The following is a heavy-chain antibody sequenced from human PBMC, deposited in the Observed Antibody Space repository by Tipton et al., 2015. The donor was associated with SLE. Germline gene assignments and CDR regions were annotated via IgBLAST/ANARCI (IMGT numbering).Heavy chain of an antibody. Sequence: LRLSCAASGFTFSSYSMNWVRQAPGKGLEWIGSRFRNGHSYYNPSLRSRATISLDTDRNEVSLRLISVTAADTAVYFCVRDPRSLQWYFDFWGKGLLVNVSS. CDR3: VRDPRSLQWYFDF. J-gene: IGHJ4*02. CDR2: RFRNGHS. D-gene: IGHD3-3*01. V-gene: IGHV4-38-2*02. CDR1: GFTFSSYS.